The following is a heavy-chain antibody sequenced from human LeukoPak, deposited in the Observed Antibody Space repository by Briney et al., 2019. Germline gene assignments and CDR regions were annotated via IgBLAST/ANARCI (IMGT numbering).Heavy chain of an antibody. D-gene: IGHD3-16*02. CDR3: ARGDSGVINDAFDI. CDR2: IIPIFGTA. Sequence: ASVKVSCKASGGTFSSYAISWVRQAPGQGLEWMGGIIPIFGTANYAQKFQGRVTITADESTSTAYMELSSLRSEDTAVYYCARGDSGVINDAFDIWGQGTMVTVSS. CDR1: GGTFSSYA. J-gene: IGHJ3*02. V-gene: IGHV1-69*13.